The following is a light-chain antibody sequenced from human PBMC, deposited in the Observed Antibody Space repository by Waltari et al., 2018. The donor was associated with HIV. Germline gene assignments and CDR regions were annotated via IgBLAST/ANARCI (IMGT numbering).Light chain of an antibody. CDR1: TSDVGGFDY. CDR3: TSYTSSSTLGV. V-gene: IGLV2-14*01. J-gene: IGLJ2*01. Sequence: QSALTQPASVSGSPGQSVTISCTWTTSDVGGFDYVCWYQHHPGKAPKLIIYEVTNRPSGVSTRFSGSKSGNTASLTISGLQAEDEADYFCTSYTSSSTLGVFGGGTRLTVL. CDR2: EVT.